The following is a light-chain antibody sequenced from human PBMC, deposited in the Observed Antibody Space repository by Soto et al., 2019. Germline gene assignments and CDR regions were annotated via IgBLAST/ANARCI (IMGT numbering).Light chain of an antibody. Sequence: DIQLPHPRSCVSASVGGRVTITCRSSEDISTWLAWYQQKPGKAPKLLIYAASSLQSGVPSRFSGSGSGTDFTLTISSLQPEDFATYHCQQSHTTPITLGQGLRLEIK. J-gene: IGKJ5*01. CDR1: EDISTW. V-gene: IGKV1-12*01. CDR2: AAS. CDR3: QQSHTTPIT.